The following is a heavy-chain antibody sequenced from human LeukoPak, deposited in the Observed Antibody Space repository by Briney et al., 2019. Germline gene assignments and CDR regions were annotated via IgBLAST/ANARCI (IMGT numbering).Heavy chain of an antibody. Sequence: GGSLRLSCAASGFTFSSYWMHWVRQAPGKGLEWVSTISSTGGSTYYADSVKGRFTISRDNSKNTLYLQMNSLRVEDTAIYYCAKDPSPYCGGDCYFDCWGQGTLVTVSS. CDR2: ISSTGGST. J-gene: IGHJ4*02. CDR3: AKDPSPYCGGDCYFDC. D-gene: IGHD2-21*02. V-gene: IGHV3-23*01. CDR1: GFTFSSYW.